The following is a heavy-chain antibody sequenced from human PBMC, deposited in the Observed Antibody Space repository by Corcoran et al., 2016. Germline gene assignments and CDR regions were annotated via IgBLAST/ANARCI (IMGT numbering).Heavy chain of an antibody. V-gene: IGHV5-51*01. CDR3: AIRHPNRDSFDY. CDR1: RYSFSNYW. Sequence: EVQLVQSGAEVKKSGESLKISCQGSRYSFSNYWIAWVRQMHGEGLEWMGIIYPGDSDTRYSPSFQGQATISADKSISTAYLQWSSLKASDPAMYYCAIRHPNRDSFDYWCPGTLVTVSS. J-gene: IGHJ4*02. CDR2: IYPGDSDT.